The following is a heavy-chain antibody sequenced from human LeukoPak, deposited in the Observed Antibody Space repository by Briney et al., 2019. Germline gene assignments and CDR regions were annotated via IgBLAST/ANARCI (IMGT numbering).Heavy chain of an antibody. CDR2: ISSSSSYT. V-gene: IGHV3-11*06. Sequence: KPGGSLRLSCAASGFTFSDYYMSWIRQAPGKGLEWVSYISSSSSYTNYADSVKGRFTISRDNSANTLFLQMNSLRAEDTAVYYCATAEGVAPADWGQGTLVTVSP. CDR1: GFTFSDYY. D-gene: IGHD2-2*01. J-gene: IGHJ4*02. CDR3: ATAEGVAPAD.